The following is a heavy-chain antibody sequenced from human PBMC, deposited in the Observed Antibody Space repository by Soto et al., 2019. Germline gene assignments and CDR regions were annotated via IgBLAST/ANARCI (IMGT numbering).Heavy chain of an antibody. Sequence: SETLSLTCTVSGGSVSSGSYYWRWIRQPPGKGLEWIGYIYYSGSTNYNPSLKSRVTISVDTSKNQFSLKLSSVTAADTAVYYCARAHLLGLYWFDPWGQGTLVTVSS. V-gene: IGHV4-61*01. J-gene: IGHJ5*02. CDR2: IYYSGST. CDR3: ARAHLLGLYWFDP. D-gene: IGHD3-16*01. CDR1: GGSVSSGSYY.